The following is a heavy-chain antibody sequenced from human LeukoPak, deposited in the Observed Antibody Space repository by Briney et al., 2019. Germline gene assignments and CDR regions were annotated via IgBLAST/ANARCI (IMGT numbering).Heavy chain of an antibody. CDR2: IYYRSKWYN. J-gene: IGHJ4*02. Sequence: SQTLSLTCAISGDSVSSNSAAWNWVRQSPSRGLEWLGRIYYRSKWYNDYAVSLKSRITINPDTSKNQFSLQLNSVTPEDTAVYYCARAAYSNYDFDYWSQGTLVTVSS. CDR1: GDSVSSNSAA. V-gene: IGHV6-1*01. D-gene: IGHD4-11*01. CDR3: ARAAYSNYDFDY.